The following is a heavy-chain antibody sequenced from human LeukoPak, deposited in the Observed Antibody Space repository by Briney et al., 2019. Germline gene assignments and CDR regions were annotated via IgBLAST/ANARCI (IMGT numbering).Heavy chain of an antibody. CDR3: ASSSGYLAFDY. D-gene: IGHD3-22*01. CDR1: GFTFSSYA. V-gene: IGHV3-64*01. Sequence: GGSLRLSCAASGFTFSSYAMHWVRQAPGKGLEYVSAISSNGGSTYYANSVKGRFTISRDNSKNTLYLQMNSLRAEDTAVYYCASSSGYLAFDYWGQGTLVTVSS. CDR2: ISSNGGST. J-gene: IGHJ4*02.